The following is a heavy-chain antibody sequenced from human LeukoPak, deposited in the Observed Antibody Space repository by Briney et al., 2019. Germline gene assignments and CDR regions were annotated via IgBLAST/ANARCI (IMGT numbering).Heavy chain of an antibody. J-gene: IGHJ6*02. V-gene: IGHV1-69*04. CDR2: IIPILGIA. Sequence: SVKVSCKASGGTFSSYAISWVRQAPGQGLEWMGRIIPILGIANYAQKFQGRVTITADKSTSTAYMELSSLRSEDTAVYYCARAELGHGMDVWGQGTTVTVSS. CDR3: ARAELGHGMDV. D-gene: IGHD7-27*01. CDR1: GGTFSSYA.